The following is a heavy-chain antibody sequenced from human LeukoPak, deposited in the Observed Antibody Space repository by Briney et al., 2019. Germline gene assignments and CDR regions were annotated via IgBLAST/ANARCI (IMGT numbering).Heavy chain of an antibody. D-gene: IGHD3-22*01. J-gene: IGHJ4*02. V-gene: IGHV3-74*01. CDR3: AKRGVVIRVILVGFHKEAYYFDS. CDR1: GFTVSSNY. CDR2: INSDGSST. Sequence: EAGGSLRLSCAASGFTVSSNYMSWVRQAPGKGLVWVSRINSDGSSTNYADSVKGRFTISRDNPKNTLYLQMNRLRAEDTAVYFCAKRGVVIRVILVGFHKEAYYFDSWGQGALVTVSS.